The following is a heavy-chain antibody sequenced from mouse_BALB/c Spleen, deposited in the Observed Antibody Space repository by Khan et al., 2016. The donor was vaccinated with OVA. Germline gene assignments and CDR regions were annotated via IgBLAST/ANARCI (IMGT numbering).Heavy chain of an antibody. CDR2: ISYGGST. D-gene: IGHD1-1*01. V-gene: IGHV3-2*02. CDR3: ARKNYYGYAMDY. Sequence: EVHLVESGPGLVKPSQSLSLTCTVTGYSITSDYAWDWIRQFPGNKLEWMGYISYGGSTSYNPSLKSRTSITRDTSKNQFFLPLNSVTTEDTATYYCARKNYYGYAMDYWGQGTSVTVSS. J-gene: IGHJ4*01. CDR1: GYSITSDYA.